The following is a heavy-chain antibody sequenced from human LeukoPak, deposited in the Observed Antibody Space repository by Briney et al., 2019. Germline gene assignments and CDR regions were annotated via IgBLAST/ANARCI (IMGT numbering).Heavy chain of an antibody. D-gene: IGHD1-1*01. Sequence: GGSLKLSCSASGFTFSDSAMHWVRQASGKGLEWVGHIRSKAQNYATAYAASVRGRFTISRDDSKNTAYLQMNSLKTEDTAAYYCSGWKGGDDCWGQGALVTVSS. CDR3: SGWKGGDDC. V-gene: IGHV3-73*01. J-gene: IGHJ4*02. CDR1: GFTFSDSA. CDR2: IRSKAQNYAT.